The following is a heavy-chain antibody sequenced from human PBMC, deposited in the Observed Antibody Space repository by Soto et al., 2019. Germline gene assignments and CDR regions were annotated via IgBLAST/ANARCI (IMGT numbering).Heavy chain of an antibody. CDR3: TVDTYGPDY. Sequence: QVQLVQSGPEVRKPGDSVTVSCKTSGFTFSGSAVQWVRQIRGQGLEWIGWIVVGSGKAKYAPKFQQRVTISRDKSTNTAYLEVNSLRHGDTAIYYFTVDTYGPDYWGQGTLVTVSS. D-gene: IGHD4-4*01. CDR1: GFTFSGSA. V-gene: IGHV1-58*01. J-gene: IGHJ4*02. CDR2: IVVGSGKA.